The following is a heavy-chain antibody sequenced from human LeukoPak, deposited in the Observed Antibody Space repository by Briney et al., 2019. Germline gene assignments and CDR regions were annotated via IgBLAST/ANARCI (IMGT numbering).Heavy chain of an antibody. CDR2: IYHTGSF. V-gene: IGHV4-30-4*02. CDR1: GGSISSGDYY. J-gene: IGHJ4*02. Sequence: SETLSLTCTVSGGSISSGDYYWSWIRQPPGKGLEWIGFIYHTGSFHYNPSLKSRVTISVDTSKNQFSLNLRSVTAADTAVYYCARESYGFGPFDYWGQGTLVTVSS. CDR3: ARESYGFGPFDY. D-gene: IGHD4-17*01.